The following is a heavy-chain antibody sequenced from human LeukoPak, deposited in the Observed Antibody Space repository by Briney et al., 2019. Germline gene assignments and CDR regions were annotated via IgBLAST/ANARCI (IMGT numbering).Heavy chain of an antibody. CDR2: IYSGGST. V-gene: IGHV3-53*01. CDR1: GFTVSSNY. J-gene: IGHJ4*02. Sequence: GGSLRLSCAASGFTVSSNYMSWVRQAPGKGLEWVSVIYSGGSTYYADSVKGRFTISRDNSKNTLHLQMNSLRAEDTAVYYCARGGSGYYFDFDYWGQGTLVTVSS. CDR3: ARGGSGYYFDFDY. D-gene: IGHD3-22*01.